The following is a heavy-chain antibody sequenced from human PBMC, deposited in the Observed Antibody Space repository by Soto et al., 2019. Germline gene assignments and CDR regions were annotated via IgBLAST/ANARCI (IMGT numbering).Heavy chain of an antibody. J-gene: IGHJ6*03. CDR2: ISAYNGNT. CDR3: ARGITIFGVVYRASYYYYMDV. Sequence: ASVKVSCKASGYTFTSYGISWVRQAPGQGLEWMGWISAYNGNTNYAQKLQGRVTMTTDTSTSTAYMELRSLRSDDTAVYYCARGITIFGVVYRASYYYYMDVWGKGTTVTVSS. D-gene: IGHD3-3*01. V-gene: IGHV1-18*01. CDR1: GYTFTSYG.